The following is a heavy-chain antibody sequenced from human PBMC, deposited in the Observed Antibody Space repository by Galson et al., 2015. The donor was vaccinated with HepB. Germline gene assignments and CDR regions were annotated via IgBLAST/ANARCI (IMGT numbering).Heavy chain of an antibody. CDR1: GFTFSSYG. V-gene: IGHV3-33*08. J-gene: IGHJ4*02. Sequence: SLRLSCAASGFTFSSYGMHWVRQAPGKGLEWVAVIWYDGSNNYYADSVKGRFTISRDNSKNTLYLQMNSLRAEDTAVYYCARDEDFRPGIAAAGIDYWGQGTLVTVSS. CDR2: IWYDGSNN. D-gene: IGHD6-13*01. CDR3: ARDEDFRPGIAAAGIDY.